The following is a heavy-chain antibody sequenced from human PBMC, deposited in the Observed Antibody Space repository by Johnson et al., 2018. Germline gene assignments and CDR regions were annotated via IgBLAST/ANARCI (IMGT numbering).Heavy chain of an antibody. CDR1: GFTFSSYG. J-gene: IGHJ6*03. V-gene: IGHV3-33*06. Sequence: QVQLVQSGGGVVQPGRSLRLSCAASGFTFSSYGMHWVRQAPGKGLEWVAVIWYDGSNKYYADSVKGRFTISRDNSKNTLFLQMNSLRAEDTAVFYCAKDRSSSGHPIPYYMDVWGKGTTGIVSS. CDR2: IWYDGSNK. D-gene: IGHD6-13*01. CDR3: AKDRSSSGHPIPYYMDV.